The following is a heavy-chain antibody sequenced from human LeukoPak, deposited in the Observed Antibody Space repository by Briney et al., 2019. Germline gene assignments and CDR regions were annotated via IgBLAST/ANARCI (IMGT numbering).Heavy chain of an antibody. V-gene: IGHV3-30*18. Sequence: GRSLRLSCAASGFTFSSYGMHWVRQAPGKGLEWVAVISYDGSNKYYADSVKGRFTISRDNSKNTLYLQMNSLRAEDTAVYYCAKDSGGYTYVFDYRGQGTLVTVSS. CDR3: AKDSGGYTYVFDY. CDR2: ISYDGSNK. CDR1: GFTFSSYG. J-gene: IGHJ4*02. D-gene: IGHD5-18*01.